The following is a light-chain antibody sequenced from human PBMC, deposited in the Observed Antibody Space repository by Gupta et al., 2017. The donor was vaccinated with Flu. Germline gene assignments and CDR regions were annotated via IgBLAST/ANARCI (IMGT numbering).Light chain of an antibody. CDR1: QGIGIW. CDR3: QRYESLGK. Sequence: YPSTLVGFGGARVHIACRGRQGIGIWVAWYQQKTGKGPKLPIHKAFSLEIGVPSRVSGSGSGTEVTFTINSLQPDDSANYYCQRYESLGKFGQGTRVEVK. V-gene: IGKV1-5*03. CDR2: KAF. J-gene: IGKJ1*01.